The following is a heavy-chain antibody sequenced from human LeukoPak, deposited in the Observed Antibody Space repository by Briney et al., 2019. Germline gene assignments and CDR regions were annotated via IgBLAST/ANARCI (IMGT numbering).Heavy chain of an antibody. CDR1: GGTFSSYA. CDR3: ARRAAAGSLYFDY. D-gene: IGHD6-13*01. J-gene: IGHJ4*02. V-gene: IGHV1-69*05. CDR2: IIPIFGTA. Sequence: SVKVSCKASGGTFSSYAISWVRQAPGQGLEWMGGIIPIFGTANYAQKFQGRVTITTDESTSTAYMEMGSLRSEDTAVYYCARRAAAGSLYFDYWGQGTLVTVSS.